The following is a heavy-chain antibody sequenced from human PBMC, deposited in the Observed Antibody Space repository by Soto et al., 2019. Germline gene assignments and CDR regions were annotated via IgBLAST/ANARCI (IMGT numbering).Heavy chain of an antibody. CDR1: GFTFSSYG. CDR3: AREFGYCSSTSCYAVYYYYGMDV. CDR2: IWYDGSNK. Sequence: PGGSLRLSCAASGFTFSSYGMHWVRQAPGKGLEWVAVIWYDGSNKYYADSVKGRFTISRDNSKNTLYLQMNSLRAEDTAVYYCAREFGYCSSTSCYAVYYYYGMDVWGQGTTVTVSS. V-gene: IGHV3-33*01. D-gene: IGHD2-2*03. J-gene: IGHJ6*02.